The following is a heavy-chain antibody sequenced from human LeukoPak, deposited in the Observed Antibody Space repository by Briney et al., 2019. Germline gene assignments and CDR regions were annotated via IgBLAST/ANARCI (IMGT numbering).Heavy chain of an antibody. D-gene: IGHD6-19*01. CDR1: GFTFRNHA. CDR2: ISTDGVNT. CDR3: ARCTKYTTGWCNWFDP. J-gene: IGHJ5*02. Sequence: SGGSLRLSCAASGFTFRNHAMNWVRQTPGKGLEWVSSISTDGVNTYYADSVKGRFTISRDTSKDTLYLQMNSLSAEDTAVYYCARCTKYTTGWCNWFDPWGQGTLVTASS. V-gene: IGHV3-23*01.